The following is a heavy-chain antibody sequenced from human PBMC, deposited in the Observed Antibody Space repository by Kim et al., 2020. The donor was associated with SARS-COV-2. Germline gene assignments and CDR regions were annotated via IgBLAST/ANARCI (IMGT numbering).Heavy chain of an antibody. V-gene: IGHV3-11*01. CDR3: ARAYSSSWTNAFDI. CDR1: GFTFSDYY. D-gene: IGHD6-13*01. CDR2: ISSSGSTI. Sequence: WGSLRLSCAASGFTFSDYYMSWIRQAPGKGLEWVSYISSSGSTIYYADSVKGRCTISRDNAKNSLYLQMNSLRAEDTAVYYCARAYSSSWTNAFDIWGQGTMVTVSS. J-gene: IGHJ3*02.